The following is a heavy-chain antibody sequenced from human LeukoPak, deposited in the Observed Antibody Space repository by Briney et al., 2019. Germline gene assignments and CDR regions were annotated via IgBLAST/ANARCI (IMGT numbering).Heavy chain of an antibody. CDR3: ARVDEVGEYYFDY. Sequence: SQTLSLTCTVSGGSISSGDYYWSWIRQPPGKGLEWIGYIYYSGSTYYNPSLKSRVTISVDTSKNQFSLKLSSVTAADTAVYYCARVDEVGEYYFDYWGQGTLVTVSS. V-gene: IGHV4-30-4*01. CDR2: IYYSGST. CDR1: GGSISSGDYY. J-gene: IGHJ4*02.